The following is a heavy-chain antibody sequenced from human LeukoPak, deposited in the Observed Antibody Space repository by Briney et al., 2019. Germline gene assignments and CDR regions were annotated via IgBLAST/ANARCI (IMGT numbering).Heavy chain of an antibody. Sequence: KPSETLSLTCTVSGGSISSSSYYWGWIRQPPGKGLEWIGSIYYSGSTYYNPSLKSRVTISVDTSKNQFSLKLSSVTAADTAVYYCARDQRGGWVDFDYWGQGTLVTVSS. CDR3: ARDQRGGWVDFDY. CDR2: IYYSGST. D-gene: IGHD1-26*01. V-gene: IGHV4-39*07. CDR1: GGSISSSSYY. J-gene: IGHJ4*02.